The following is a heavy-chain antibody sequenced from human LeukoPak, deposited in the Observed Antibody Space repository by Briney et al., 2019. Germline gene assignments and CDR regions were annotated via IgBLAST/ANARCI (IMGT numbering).Heavy chain of an antibody. CDR1: GGTFSSYA. CDR3: ARDGAPYYDSSGYRYDY. Sequence: GASVKVSCKASGGTFSSYAISWVRQAPGQGLEWMGGIIPLFGTANYAQKFQGRVTITADKSTSTAYMELSSLRSEDTAVYYCARDGAPYYDSSGYRYDYWGQGTLVTVSS. CDR2: IIPLFGTA. D-gene: IGHD3-22*01. J-gene: IGHJ4*02. V-gene: IGHV1-69*06.